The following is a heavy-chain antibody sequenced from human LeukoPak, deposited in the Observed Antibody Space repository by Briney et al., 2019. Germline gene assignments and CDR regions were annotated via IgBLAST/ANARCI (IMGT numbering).Heavy chain of an antibody. Sequence: ASVKVSCKASGYTFSSKAINWVRQAPGQGVEGMGWIDTNTRNPTYAQGFTGQFVYSLDTSVSTAYLQISSLKAEDTAEYFCARGYDSSGYFSDWSRGTLVSVCS. D-gene: IGHD3-22*01. J-gene: IGHJ4*02. CDR3: ARGYDSSGYFSD. CDR2: IDTNTRNP. V-gene: IGHV7-4-1*02. CDR1: GYTFSSKA.